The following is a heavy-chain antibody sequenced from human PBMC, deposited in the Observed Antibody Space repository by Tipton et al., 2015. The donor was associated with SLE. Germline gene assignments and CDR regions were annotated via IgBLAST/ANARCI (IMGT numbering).Heavy chain of an antibody. CDR3: ARDCRGYYYGMDV. D-gene: IGHD3-10*01. CDR1: GGSISSGSYY. V-gene: IGHV4-61*09. CDR2: IYTSGST. Sequence: TLSLTCTVSGGSISSGSYYWSWIRQPAGKGLEWIGYIYTSGSTNYNPSLKSRVTISVDTSKNQFSLKLSSVTAADTAVYYCARDCRGYYYGMDVWGQGTTVTVSS. J-gene: IGHJ6*02.